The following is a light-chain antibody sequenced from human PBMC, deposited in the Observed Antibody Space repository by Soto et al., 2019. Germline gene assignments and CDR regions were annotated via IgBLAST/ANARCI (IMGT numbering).Light chain of an antibody. Sequence: QSVLTQPASVSGSPGQSITISCTGTSSDVGGYNYVSWYQQHPGKAPKLMIYDVSNRPSGVSNLCSGSKSGNTASLTISGLQAEDEADYYCTSYTSRSTVVFGGGTKLTVL. V-gene: IGLV2-14*01. J-gene: IGLJ2*01. CDR3: TSYTSRSTVV. CDR1: SSDVGGYNY. CDR2: DVS.